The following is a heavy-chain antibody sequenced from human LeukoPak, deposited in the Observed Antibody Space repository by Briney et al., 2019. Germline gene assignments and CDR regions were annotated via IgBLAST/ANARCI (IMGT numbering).Heavy chain of an antibody. V-gene: IGHV4-4*07. J-gene: IGHJ4*02. CDR2: IYPSGNP. Sequence: SETLPLTCTVSGGSISSYYWSWIRQPAGEGLEWIGRIYPSGNPNYNPSLKSRVLMSLDTSKNEFSLKLSSVTAADTPVYYCATMGAVWRSYRNFDYWGQGTLVTVSS. D-gene: IGHD3-16*01. CDR1: GGSISSYY. CDR3: ATMGAVWRSYRNFDY.